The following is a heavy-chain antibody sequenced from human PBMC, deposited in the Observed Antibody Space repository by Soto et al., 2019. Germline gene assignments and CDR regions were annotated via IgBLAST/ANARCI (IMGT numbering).Heavy chain of an antibody. Sequence: LRLSCAASGFTFKSFAMHWVRQAPGKGLEWVAFISDDGSNQYFADSVTGRCTISRDNSENTVSLQIDSLRPGDTAVYYCAKDLYSGSYSSYYFHHWGQGILVTVSS. D-gene: IGHD1-26*01. CDR3: AKDLYSGSYSSYYFHH. CDR2: ISDDGSNQ. J-gene: IGHJ4*02. V-gene: IGHV3-30*18. CDR1: GFTFKSFA.